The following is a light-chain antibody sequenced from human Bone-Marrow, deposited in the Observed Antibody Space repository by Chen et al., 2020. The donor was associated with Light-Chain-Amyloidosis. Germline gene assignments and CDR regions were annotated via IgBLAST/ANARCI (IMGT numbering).Light chain of an antibody. V-gene: IGKV4-1*01. CDR1: QSVLYSSNNKNY. J-gene: IGKJ1*01. CDR3: QEYYSTPPT. Sequence: DIVMTQSPDSLAVSLGDRATINCKSSQSVLYSSNNKNYLAWYQQKPGQPPNLLSYWASTRESGFPDRFSGSGSGTDFILTISGLLAEDVAVYYCQEYYSTPPTFGQGTKVEIK. CDR2: WAS.